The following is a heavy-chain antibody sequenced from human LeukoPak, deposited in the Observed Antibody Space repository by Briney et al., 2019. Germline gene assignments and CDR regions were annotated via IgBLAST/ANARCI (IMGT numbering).Heavy chain of an antibody. V-gene: IGHV4-34*01. CDR2: INHREST. Sequence: KPSETLSLTCAVHGGSFSNYYWSWIRQPPGKGLEWIGEINHRESTNYTPSLKSPVTISVDPSKNQFSLNLTSVTAADAAVYYCARVLPGGTYHYVPLRWFHPWGQGTLVTVSS. CDR1: GGSFSNYY. D-gene: IGHD1-1*01. CDR3: ARVLPGGTYHYVPLRWFHP. J-gene: IGHJ5*02.